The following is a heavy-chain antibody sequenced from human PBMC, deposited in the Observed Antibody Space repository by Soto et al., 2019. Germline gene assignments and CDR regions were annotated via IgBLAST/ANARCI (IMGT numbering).Heavy chain of an antibody. D-gene: IGHD1-26*01. V-gene: IGHV1-46*01. Sequence: ASVKVSCKASGYTFTSYYMHWVRQAPGQGLEWMGIINPSGGSTSYAQKFQGRVTMTRDTSTSTVYMELSSLRSEDTAVYYCARVGRNYYYYYGMDVWGQGTTVTVS. CDR2: INPSGGST. J-gene: IGHJ6*02. CDR1: GYTFTSYY. CDR3: ARVGRNYYYYYGMDV.